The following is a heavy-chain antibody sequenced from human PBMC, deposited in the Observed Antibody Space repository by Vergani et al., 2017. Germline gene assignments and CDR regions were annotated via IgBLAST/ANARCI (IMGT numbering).Heavy chain of an antibody. CDR3: TRHETGTTQGVDY. CDR1: GFTFSDHY. CDR2: TRNKANSYTT. V-gene: IGHV3-72*01. Sequence: EVQLVESGGGLVQPGGSLRLSCAASGFTFSDHYMDWVRQAPGKGLEWVGRTRNKANSYTTEYAASVKGRFTISRDDSKNTAYLQMNSLKTEDTAVYYCTRHETGTTQGVDYWGQGTLVTVSS. J-gene: IGHJ4*02. D-gene: IGHD1-7*01.